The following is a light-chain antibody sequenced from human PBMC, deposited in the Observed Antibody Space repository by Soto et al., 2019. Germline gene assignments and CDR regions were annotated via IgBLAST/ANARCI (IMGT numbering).Light chain of an antibody. Sequence: EIVLTQPPDTLSLSPGERATFSCRATQSITNNYVAWYQQKPGQAPRLLIYGASRRATGIPDRISGSGSGTDFTLSITRLEPEDFAVYYCHQYLDSPNTFGQGTKVDIK. CDR2: GAS. CDR3: HQYLDSPNT. CDR1: QSITNNY. J-gene: IGKJ2*01. V-gene: IGKV3-20*01.